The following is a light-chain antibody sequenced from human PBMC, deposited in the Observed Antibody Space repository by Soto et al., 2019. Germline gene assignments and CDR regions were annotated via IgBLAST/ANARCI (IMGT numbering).Light chain of an antibody. J-gene: IGLJ1*01. CDR3: NSYAGTIRV. CDR1: SSDVGANNY. CDR2: EVT. Sequence: QSALTQPPSASGSPGQSVTISCTGTSSDVGANNYVSWYQQHPGKAPKLMIYEVTKRPSGVPDRFSGSKSGNTASLTVSGLQAEDEADYYCNSYAGTIRVFGTGTKLTVL. V-gene: IGLV2-8*01.